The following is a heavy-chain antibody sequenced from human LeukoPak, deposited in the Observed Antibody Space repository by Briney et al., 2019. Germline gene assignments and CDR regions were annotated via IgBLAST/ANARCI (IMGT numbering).Heavy chain of an antibody. J-gene: IGHJ4*02. CDR1: GFTFSSYW. Sequence: PGGSLRLSCAASGFTFSSYWMSWVRQAPGKGLEWVSYISSSGSTIYYADSVKGRFTISRDNSKNTLYLQMNSLRAEDTAVYYCAKHGFGVFEGYWGQGTLVTVSS. D-gene: IGHD3-10*01. CDR2: ISSSGSTI. V-gene: IGHV3-23*01. CDR3: AKHGFGVFEGY.